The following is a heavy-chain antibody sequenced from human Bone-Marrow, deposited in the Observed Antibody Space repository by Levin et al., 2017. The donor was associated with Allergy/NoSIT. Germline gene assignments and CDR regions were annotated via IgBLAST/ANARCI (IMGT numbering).Heavy chain of an antibody. D-gene: IGHD2-15*01. CDR1: GYTFTSYD. Sequence: GESLKISCKASGYTFTSYDVSWVRQATGQGLEWMGWMNPNTANTGYAQKFQGRVTLTRDTSISTAYMELNSLRSEDTAVYYCVRADVGSCSGGTCYYFLYWGQGSLVTVSS. CDR3: VRADVGSCSGGTCYYFLY. V-gene: IGHV1-8*01. J-gene: IGHJ4*02. CDR2: MNPNTANT.